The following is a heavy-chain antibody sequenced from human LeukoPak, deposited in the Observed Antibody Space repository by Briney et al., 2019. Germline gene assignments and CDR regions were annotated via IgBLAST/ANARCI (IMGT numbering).Heavy chain of an antibody. Sequence: GGSLRLSCAASGFRFRSYGMHWVRLAPGKGLEWVAVIWYDGSNEYYADSVKGRFTISRDNSKNTLHLQMNSLRVEDTAVYYCAGALLGSSWYRPPDYWGQGTLVTVSS. CDR3: AGALLGSSWYRPPDY. V-gene: IGHV3-33*01. D-gene: IGHD6-13*01. CDR1: GFRFRSYG. CDR2: IWYDGSNE. J-gene: IGHJ4*02.